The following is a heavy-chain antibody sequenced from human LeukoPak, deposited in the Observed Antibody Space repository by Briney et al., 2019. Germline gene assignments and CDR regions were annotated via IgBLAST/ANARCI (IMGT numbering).Heavy chain of an antibody. D-gene: IGHD4-17*01. Sequence: SQTPSLTCAISGDSVSSNSAAWNWIRQSPSRGLEWLGRTYYRSKWYNDYAVSVKSRITINPDTSKNQFFLKLNSVTAADTAVYYCARPVYGDYLGYMDVWGKGTTVTISS. CDR3: ARPVYGDYLGYMDV. J-gene: IGHJ6*03. CDR1: GDSVSSNSAA. CDR2: TYYRSKWYN. V-gene: IGHV6-1*01.